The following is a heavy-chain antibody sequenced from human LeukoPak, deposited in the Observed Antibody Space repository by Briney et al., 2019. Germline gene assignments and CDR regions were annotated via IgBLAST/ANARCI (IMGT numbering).Heavy chain of an antibody. CDR3: ARGGGYGDYVWVFGYYYYYMDV. CDR1: GGTFSSYA. J-gene: IGHJ6*03. V-gene: IGHV1-69*06. Sequence: SVKVSCKASGGTFSSYAISWVRQAPGQGLEWMGGIIPIFGTANYAQKFQGRVTITADKSTSTAYMELSSLRSEDTAVYYCARGGGYGDYVWVFGYYYYYMDVWGKGTTVTVSS. D-gene: IGHD4-17*01. CDR2: IIPIFGTA.